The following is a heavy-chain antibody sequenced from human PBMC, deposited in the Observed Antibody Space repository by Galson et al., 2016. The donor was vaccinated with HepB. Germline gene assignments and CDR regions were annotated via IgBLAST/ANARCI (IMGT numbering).Heavy chain of an antibody. D-gene: IGHD1-26*01. CDR1: GFTFSSFS. CDR3: ARDLHSGSYTFDY. CDR2: ISSSTII. V-gene: IGHV3-48*02. J-gene: IGHJ4*02. Sequence: SLRLSCAASGFTFSSFSMNWVRQAPGSGLEWVSYISSSTIIYYADSVKGRFTISRDNAKNSLYLQMNSLRDEDAAVYYCARDLHSGSYTFDYWGRGTLVTVSS.